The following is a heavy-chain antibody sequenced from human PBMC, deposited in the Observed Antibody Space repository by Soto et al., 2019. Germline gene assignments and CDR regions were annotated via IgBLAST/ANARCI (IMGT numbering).Heavy chain of an antibody. CDR2: IYASGSP. D-gene: IGHD1-26*01. CDR3: SRGVGSSPPRY. V-gene: IGHV4-59*01. J-gene: IGHJ4*02. CDR1: GGPNSLYC. Sequence: SQTMSVTGTICGGPNSLYCWRWIRQSPGRALEWMWYIYASGSPYYNPPLRSRVLISADTSKNQVSLELTSATAADTAVYSCSRGVGSSPPRYWGRGTLVTVTS.